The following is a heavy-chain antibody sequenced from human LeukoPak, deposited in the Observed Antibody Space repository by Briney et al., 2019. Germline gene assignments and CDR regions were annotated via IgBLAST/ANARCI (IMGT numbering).Heavy chain of an antibody. CDR3: ARMGQPIYYYYMDV. J-gene: IGHJ6*03. D-gene: IGHD2-2*01. CDR2: ISAYNGNT. CDR1: GYTFTNYG. V-gene: IGHV1-18*01. Sequence: GASVKVSCKASGYTFTNYGISWVRQAPGQGLEWMGWISAYNGNTNYAQKFQGRVTMTTDTSTSTAYMELRSLRSDDTAVYYCARMGQPIYYYYMDVWGKGTKVTISS.